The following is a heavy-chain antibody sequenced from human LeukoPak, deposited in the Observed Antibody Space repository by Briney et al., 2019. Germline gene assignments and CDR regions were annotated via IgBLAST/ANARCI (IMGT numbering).Heavy chain of an antibody. D-gene: IGHD3-3*01. CDR3: ASPTYYDFWSGSGARSYGMDV. CDR1: GGSFSGYY. CDR2: INHSGST. Sequence: SETLSLTCAVYGGSFSGYYWSWIRQPPGKGLEWIGEINHSGSTNYNPPLKSRVTISVDTSKNQFSLKLSSVTAADTAVYYCASPTYYDFWSGSGARSYGMDVWGQGTTVTVSS. V-gene: IGHV4-34*01. J-gene: IGHJ6*02.